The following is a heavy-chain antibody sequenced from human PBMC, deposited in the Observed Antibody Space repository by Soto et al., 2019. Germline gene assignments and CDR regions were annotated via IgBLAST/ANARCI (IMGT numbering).Heavy chain of an antibody. V-gene: IGHV4-30-4*01. J-gene: IGHJ2*01. CDR3: ARASYVHPWYFDL. D-gene: IGHD3-10*02. CDR1: GGSISSGDYY. CDR2: IYYSGST. Sequence: QVQLQESGPGLVKPSQTLSLTCTVSGGSISSGDYYWSWIRQPPGKGLEWIGYIYYSGSTYYNPSLRSRFTISVDTSKNQFSLKLSSVTAADTAVYYCARASYVHPWYFDLWGRGTLVTVSS.